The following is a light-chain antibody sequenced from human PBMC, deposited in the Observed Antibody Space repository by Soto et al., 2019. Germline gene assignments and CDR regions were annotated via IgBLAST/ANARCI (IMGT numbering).Light chain of an antibody. CDR3: SSYTDISTLV. CDR1: SSDVGGYNY. CDR2: EVS. V-gene: IGLV2-14*01. J-gene: IGLJ3*02. Sequence: QSVLTQPASVSGSPGQSITISCTGTSSDVGGYNYVSWYQQHPGKAPKLMIYEVSNRPSGGSNRFSGSKSGNTASLTISGLQAEDEADYYCSSYTDISTLVFGGGTKLTVL.